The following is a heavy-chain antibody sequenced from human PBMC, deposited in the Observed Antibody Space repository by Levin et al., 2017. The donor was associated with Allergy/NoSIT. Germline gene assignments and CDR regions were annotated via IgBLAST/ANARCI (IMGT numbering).Heavy chain of an antibody. CDR3: AREEVAGTGFDY. CDR2: IYYSGST. D-gene: IGHD6-19*01. Sequence: PSETLSLTCTVSGGSVSSGSYYWSWIRQPPGKGLEWIGYIYYSGSTNYNPSLKSRVTISVDTSKNQFSLKLSSVTAADTAVYYCAREEVAGTGFDYWGQGTLVTVSS. CDR1: GGSVSSGSYY. V-gene: IGHV4-61*01. J-gene: IGHJ4*02.